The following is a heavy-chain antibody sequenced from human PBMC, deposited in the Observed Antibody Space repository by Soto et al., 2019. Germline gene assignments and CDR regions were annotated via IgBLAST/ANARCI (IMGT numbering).Heavy chain of an antibody. CDR1: GFTFTQYM. D-gene: IGHD3-16*02. V-gene: IGHV3-21*06. Sequence: EVQLVESGGGLVSPGGSLRLSCAASGFTFTQYMITWVRQAPGKGLQWVASISSGSNFKYHSDSMEGRFTISRDNVKNSVYLEMKRVKAGDTAVYDCVRDLDGRYPSVVFDLWGQGTVVTVSS. J-gene: IGHJ3*01. CDR2: ISSGSNFK. CDR3: VRDLDGRYPSVVFDL.